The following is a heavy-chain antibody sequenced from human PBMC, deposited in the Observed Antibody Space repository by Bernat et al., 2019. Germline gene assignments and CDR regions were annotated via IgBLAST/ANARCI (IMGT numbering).Heavy chain of an antibody. D-gene: IGHD2-15*01. CDR2: ISSSGSAI. CDR3: AREGSFDDFDY. Sequence: EVQLVESGGGLVQPGGSLILSCAASGFTSSSYELNWVRQAPVKGLEWISYISSSGSAIYYADSVKGRFTISRDNAKNSLYLQMNNLRAEDTAVYYCAREGSFDDFDYWGQGTLVTVSS. V-gene: IGHV3-48*03. CDR1: GFTSSSYE. J-gene: IGHJ4*02.